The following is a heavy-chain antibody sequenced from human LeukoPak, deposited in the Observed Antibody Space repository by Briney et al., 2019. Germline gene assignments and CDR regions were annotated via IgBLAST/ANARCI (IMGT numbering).Heavy chain of an antibody. V-gene: IGHV3-48*04. J-gene: IGHJ3*02. CDR3: ARRYCSGGSCYSHDAFDI. CDR2: ISSSGSTI. D-gene: IGHD2-15*01. Sequence: GGSLRLSCAASGFTFSSYSMNWVRQAPGKGLEWVSYISSSGSTIYYADSVKGRFTISRDNAKNSLYLQMNSLRAEDTAVYYCARRYCSGGSCYSHDAFDIWGQGTMVTVSS. CDR1: GFTFSSYS.